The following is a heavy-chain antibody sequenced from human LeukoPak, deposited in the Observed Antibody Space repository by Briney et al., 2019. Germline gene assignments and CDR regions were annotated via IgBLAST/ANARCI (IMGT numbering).Heavy chain of an antibody. Sequence: GGTLRLSCAASGLTFSSHSMNWVRQAPGKGLEWVSHIRSSSRTTYYADSVKGRFTISRDDAKNSLYLQMNSLRGEDTAVYYCASWAGTTAGFSGPFDFWGQGTLVTVSS. J-gene: IGHJ4*02. CDR2: IRSSSRTT. V-gene: IGHV3-48*01. CDR1: GLTFSSHS. D-gene: IGHD6-25*01. CDR3: ASWAGTTAGFSGPFDF.